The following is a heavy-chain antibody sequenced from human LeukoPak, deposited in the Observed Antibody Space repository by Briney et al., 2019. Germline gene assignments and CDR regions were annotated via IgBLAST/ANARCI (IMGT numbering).Heavy chain of an antibody. CDR3: ARGGPYDSSGYYYV. J-gene: IGHJ4*02. V-gene: IGHV4-59*01. CDR1: GGSISSYY. CDR2: IYYSGST. D-gene: IGHD3-22*01. Sequence: SETLSLTCTVSGGSISSYYWSWIRQPPGKGLEWIGYIYYSGSTNYNPSLKSRVTVSVDTSKNQFSLKLSSVTAADTAVYYCARGGPYDSSGYYYVWGQGTLVTVSS.